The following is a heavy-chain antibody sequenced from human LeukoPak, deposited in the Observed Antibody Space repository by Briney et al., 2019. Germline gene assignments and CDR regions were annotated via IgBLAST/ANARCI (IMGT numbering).Heavy chain of an antibody. D-gene: IGHD4-17*01. V-gene: IGHV4-59*08. CDR3: ARGMTTGPDP. J-gene: IGHJ5*02. CDR1: GGSISSYS. Sequence: PSETLSVTCTVSGGSISSYSWSWIRQPPGKGLEWIGYIYYSGRTNYNPSLKSRLTISVDTSKNQFSLNLSSVTAADTAVYYCARGMTTGPDPWGQGTLVTVPS. CDR2: IYYSGRT.